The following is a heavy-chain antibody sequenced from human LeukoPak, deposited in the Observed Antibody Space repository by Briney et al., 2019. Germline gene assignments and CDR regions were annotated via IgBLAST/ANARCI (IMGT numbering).Heavy chain of an antibody. CDR1: GFTFSSYA. V-gene: IGHV3-64D*06. J-gene: IGHJ4*02. CDR3: VRNYYDSGGYYLAGY. Sequence: GGSLRLSCSASGFTFSSYAMHCVRQTPGKGLEYVSAISSNGGNTYYADSVKGRFTISRDNSKNTLLLQMSGLRAEDTAVYYCVRNYYDSGGYYLAGYWGQGTLVTVSS. D-gene: IGHD3-22*01. CDR2: ISSNGGNT.